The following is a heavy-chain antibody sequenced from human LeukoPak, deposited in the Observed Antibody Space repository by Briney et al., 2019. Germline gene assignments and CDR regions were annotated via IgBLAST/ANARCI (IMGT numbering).Heavy chain of an antibody. V-gene: IGHV2-5*02. D-gene: IGHD3-10*01. CDR1: GFSLSTSGVG. Sequence: SGPTLVKPTQTLTLTCTFSGFSLSTSGVGVGWIRQPPGKALGWLALIYWDDEMRYSPSLKRRLTITKDTSKNQVVLTMTNMDPVDTATYYCAHTMYGSGSYYRQYFHHWGQGTLVTVSS. J-gene: IGHJ1*01. CDR2: IYWDDEM. CDR3: AHTMYGSGSYYRQYFHH.